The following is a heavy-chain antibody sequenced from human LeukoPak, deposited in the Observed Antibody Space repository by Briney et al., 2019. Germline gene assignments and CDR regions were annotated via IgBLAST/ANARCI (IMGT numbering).Heavy chain of an antibody. J-gene: IGHJ3*02. Sequence: SETLSLTCTVSGGSISSYYWIWIQQPPGKGLEGIGYIYYSGSTNYNPSLKSRVTISVDTSKNQFSLKLSSVTAADTAVYYCARDNDQEDAFDIWGQGTMVTVSS. CDR1: GGSISSYY. V-gene: IGHV4-59*01. D-gene: IGHD2-2*01. CDR3: ARDNDQEDAFDI. CDR2: IYYSGST.